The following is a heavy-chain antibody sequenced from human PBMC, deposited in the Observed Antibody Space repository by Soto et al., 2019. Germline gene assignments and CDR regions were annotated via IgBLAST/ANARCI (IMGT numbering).Heavy chain of an antibody. CDR3: ARERPPPGAIGLQH. D-gene: IGHD3-16*02. CDR1: GYTFTSYY. V-gene: IGHV1-46*01. CDR2: INPSGGST. Sequence: QVQLVQSGAEVKKPGASVKVSCKASGYTFTSYYMHWVRQAPGQGLEWMGIINPSGGSTSYAQKFQGRVRMTRATSTSTVYMELSSLRSEDTAVYDCARERPPPGAIGLQHWGQGTLVTVSS. J-gene: IGHJ1*01.